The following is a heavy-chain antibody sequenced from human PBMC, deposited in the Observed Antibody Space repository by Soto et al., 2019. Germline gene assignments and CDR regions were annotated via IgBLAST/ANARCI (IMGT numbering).Heavy chain of an antibody. D-gene: IGHD1-26*01. CDR3: AAEGLGGSSPFDY. V-gene: IGHV1-58*01. CDR2: IVVGSGNT. CDR1: GFTFTSSA. J-gene: IGHJ4*02. Sequence: SVKVSCKASGFTFTSSAVQWVRQARGQRLEWIGWIVVGSGNTNYAQKFQERVTITRDMSTSTAYMELSSLRSEDTAVYYCAAEGLGGSSPFDYWGQGTLVTVSS.